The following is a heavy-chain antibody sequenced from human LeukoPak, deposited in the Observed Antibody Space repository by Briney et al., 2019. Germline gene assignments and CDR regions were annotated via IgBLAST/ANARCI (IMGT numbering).Heavy chain of an antibody. CDR1: GFTFSSYA. Sequence: GGSLRLSCAASGFTFSSYAMSWVRQAPGKGLEWVSAISGSGGSTYYADSVKGRFTISRDNSKNTLYLQMNSLRAEDTAVYYCAKGTRYCSSTSCWFDPWGQGTLVTVSS. CDR2: ISGSGGST. V-gene: IGHV3-23*01. CDR3: AKGTRYCSSTSCWFDP. J-gene: IGHJ5*02. D-gene: IGHD2-2*01.